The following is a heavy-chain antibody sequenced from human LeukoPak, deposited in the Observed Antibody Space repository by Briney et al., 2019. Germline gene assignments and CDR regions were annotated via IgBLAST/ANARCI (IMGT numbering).Heavy chain of an antibody. J-gene: IGHJ5*02. CDR2: IYYSGST. CDR3: ARELGCSSTSCYNWFDP. CDR1: GGSISSSSYY. V-gene: IGHV4-39*02. Sequence: SETLSLTCTVSGGSISSSSYYWGWIRQPPGKGLEWIGSIYYSGSTYYNPSLKSRVTISVDTSKNQFSLKLSSVTAADTAVYYCARELGCSSTSCYNWFDPWGQGTLVTVSS. D-gene: IGHD2-2*02.